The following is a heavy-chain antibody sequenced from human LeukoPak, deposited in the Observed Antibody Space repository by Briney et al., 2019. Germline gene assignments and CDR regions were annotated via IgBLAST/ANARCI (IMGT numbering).Heavy chain of an antibody. V-gene: IGHV3-30-3*01. Sequence: PGRSLRLSCAASGLTFSSYVMHWVRLAPGKGLEWVALISYDGSNKYYADSVKGRFTISRDNPKNTLFLQMNSLRAEDSAVYYCARGLTATGSLFDPWGQGTLVTVSS. J-gene: IGHJ5*02. D-gene: IGHD3-9*01. CDR2: ISYDGSNK. CDR1: GLTFSSYV. CDR3: ARGLTATGSLFDP.